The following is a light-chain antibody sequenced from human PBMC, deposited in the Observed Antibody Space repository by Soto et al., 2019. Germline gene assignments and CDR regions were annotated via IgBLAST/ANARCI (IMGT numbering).Light chain of an antibody. CDR3: SSYTSSTDYV. CDR2: EVT. J-gene: IGLJ1*01. V-gene: IGLV2-14*01. Sequence: QSVLTQPASVSGSPGQSITISCTGTTSDFGFYNYVSWYQHHPGKAPKLLIYEVTNRHSGVSNRFSGSKSGNTASLTISGLQAEDEADYYCSSYTSSTDYVLGTGTKVTVL. CDR1: TSDFGFYNY.